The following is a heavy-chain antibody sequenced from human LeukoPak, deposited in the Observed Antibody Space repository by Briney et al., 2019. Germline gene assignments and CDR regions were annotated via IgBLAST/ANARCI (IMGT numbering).Heavy chain of an antibody. Sequence: PSETLSLTCTVSGGSISSYYWSWIRQPPGKGLEYIGYTYYGGTTNYNPSLKSRVTISVDTSKNQFSLKLTSVTAADTAVYYCARGRYYYDSSGSYYDYWFDSWGQGTLVTVSS. J-gene: IGHJ5*01. D-gene: IGHD3-22*01. V-gene: IGHV4-59*01. CDR1: GGSISSYY. CDR3: ARGRYYYDSSGSYYDYWFDS. CDR2: TYYGGTT.